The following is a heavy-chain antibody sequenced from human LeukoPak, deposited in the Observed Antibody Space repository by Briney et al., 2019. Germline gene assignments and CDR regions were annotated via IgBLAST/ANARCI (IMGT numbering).Heavy chain of an antibody. CDR2: IYSGDST. Sequence: GRSLRLSCAASGFTVSRNYMSWVRQAPGKGLEWVSIIYSGDSTYYADSVKGRFTISRDNSKNTLYLQMSSLRAEDTAVYYCARKSPGGFGVVGNAFDIWGQGTMVTVSS. D-gene: IGHD3-3*01. CDR1: GFTVSRNY. CDR3: ARKSPGGFGVVGNAFDI. J-gene: IGHJ3*02. V-gene: IGHV3-66*02.